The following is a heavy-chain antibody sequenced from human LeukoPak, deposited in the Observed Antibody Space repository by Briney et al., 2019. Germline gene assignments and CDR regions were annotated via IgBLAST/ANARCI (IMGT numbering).Heavy chain of an antibody. Sequence: ASVKVSCKASGYTFPSYYMHWVRQAPGKGLEWMGIINPSGGSTRYAQKFQGRVTMTRDMSTSTVYMELSSLRSEDTAVYYCARGGVDTAMVYPSDAFDIWGQGTMVTVSS. J-gene: IGHJ3*02. CDR2: INPSGGST. V-gene: IGHV1-46*01. D-gene: IGHD5-18*01. CDR3: ARGGVDTAMVYPSDAFDI. CDR1: GYTFPSYY.